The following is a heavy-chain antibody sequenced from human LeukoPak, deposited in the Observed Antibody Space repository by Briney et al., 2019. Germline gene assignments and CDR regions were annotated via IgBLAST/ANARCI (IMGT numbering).Heavy chain of an antibody. J-gene: IGHJ6*03. CDR3: SRDGNYYDSDYYYYMDV. D-gene: IGHD3-22*01. Sequence: GGSLRLSCTASGFTFCDFAMSWFRQAPGKGLEWVGFIRSKAYGGTTEYAASVTGRFTISRDDSKSIAYLQMNSLKTVYYAVYYCSRDGNYYDSDYYYYMDVWGKGTTVTISS. CDR1: GFTFCDFA. CDR2: IRSKAYGGTT. V-gene: IGHV3-49*03.